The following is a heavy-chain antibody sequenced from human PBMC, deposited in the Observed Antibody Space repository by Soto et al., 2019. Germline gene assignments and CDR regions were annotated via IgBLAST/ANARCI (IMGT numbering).Heavy chain of an antibody. CDR3: ARAVLWSGYLIDY. CDR2: IYYSGST. J-gene: IGHJ4*02. D-gene: IGHD3-3*01. CDR1: GGSISSYY. Sequence: SETLSLTCTVSGGSISSYYWSWIRQPPGKGLEWIGYIYYSGSTNYNPSLKSRVTISVDTSKNQFSLKLSSVTAADTAVYYCARAVLWSGYLIDYWGQGTLVTVSS. V-gene: IGHV4-59*01.